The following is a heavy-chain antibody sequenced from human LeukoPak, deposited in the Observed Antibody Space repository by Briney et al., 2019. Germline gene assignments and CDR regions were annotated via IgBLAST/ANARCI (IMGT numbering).Heavy chain of an antibody. CDR2: ISASNGNT. CDR3: AIDHSNWNYAPDF. Sequence: GASVKVSCKASGYTFTRYGISWVRQAPGHGLQWLGWISASNGNTKYAQKFRDRVTMSTDTSTCTAYLDVRSLTTDDTAVYYCAIDHSNWNYAPDFWGQGTLVIVSS. CDR1: GYTFTRYG. V-gene: IGHV1-18*01. D-gene: IGHD1-7*01. J-gene: IGHJ5*01.